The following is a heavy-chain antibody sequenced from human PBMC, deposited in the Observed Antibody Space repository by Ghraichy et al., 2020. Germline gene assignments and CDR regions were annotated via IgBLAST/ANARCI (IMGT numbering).Heavy chain of an antibody. V-gene: IGHV3-21*01. CDR3: ARDRPHYAFDI. CDR2: ISSSSSYI. Sequence: GGSLRLSCAASGFTFSSYSMNWVRQAPGKGLEWVSSISSSSSYIYYADSVKGRFTISRDNAKNSLYLQMNSLRAEDTAVYYCARDRPHYAFDIWGQGTMVTVSS. CDR1: GFTFSSYS. J-gene: IGHJ3*02.